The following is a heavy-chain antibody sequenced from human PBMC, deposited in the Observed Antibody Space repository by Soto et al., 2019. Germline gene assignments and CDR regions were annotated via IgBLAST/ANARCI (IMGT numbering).Heavy chain of an antibody. D-gene: IGHD5-18*01. V-gene: IGHV4-4*02. Sequence: QVQLQESGPGLVKPSGTLSLTCAVSGGSISSSNWWSWVRQPPGKGLEWIGEIYHSGSTNYNPSLESRVTISGDKSMNQFSLKLSSVTAADTAVYYCASNSYGYRGWFDPWGQGTLVTVSS. CDR1: GGSISSSNW. CDR2: IYHSGST. CDR3: ASNSYGYRGWFDP. J-gene: IGHJ5*02.